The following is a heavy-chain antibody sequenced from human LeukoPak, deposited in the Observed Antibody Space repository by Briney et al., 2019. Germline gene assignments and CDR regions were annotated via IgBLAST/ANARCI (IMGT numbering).Heavy chain of an antibody. CDR1: GFTFGDYA. CDR3: TRAHYYYVWGSYRHYYYYMDV. Sequence: SGGSLRLSCTASGFTFGDYAMSWVRQAPGKGLEWVGFIRSKAYGGTTEYAASVKGRFTISRDDSKSIAYLQMNSLKTEDTAVYYCTRAHYYYVWGSYRHYYYYMDVWGKGTTVTISS. V-gene: IGHV3-49*04. CDR2: IRSKAYGGTT. J-gene: IGHJ6*03. D-gene: IGHD3-16*02.